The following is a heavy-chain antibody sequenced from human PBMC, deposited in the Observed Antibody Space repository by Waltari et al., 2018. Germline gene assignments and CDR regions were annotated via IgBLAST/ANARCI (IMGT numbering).Heavy chain of an antibody. J-gene: IGHJ4*02. CDR1: GGSISSGGYY. CDR3: ACQKITMVRGVIRDFDY. Sequence: QVQLQESGPGLVKPSQTLSLTCTVSGGSISSGGYYWSWIRQHPGKGLEWIGYIYYSGSTYYNPSLKSRVTISVDTSKNQFSLKLSSVTAADTAVYYCACQKITMVRGVIRDFDYWGQGTLVTVSS. D-gene: IGHD3-10*01. CDR2: IYYSGST. V-gene: IGHV4-31*03.